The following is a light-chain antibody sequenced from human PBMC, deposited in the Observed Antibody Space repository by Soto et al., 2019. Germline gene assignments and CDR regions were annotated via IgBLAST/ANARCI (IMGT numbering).Light chain of an antibody. CDR2: EVS. Sequence: QSALTQPGSVSGPLGQSITISCTGTSSDIGVYNSVSWYQYHPGKVPRLLIFEVSDRPSGVSNRFSGSKSGNTASLTISGLQAEDEGDYSCRSYVSGATYGLGIGIKVTAL. CDR1: SSDIGVYNS. CDR3: RSYVSGATYG. V-gene: IGLV2-14*01. J-gene: IGLJ1*01.